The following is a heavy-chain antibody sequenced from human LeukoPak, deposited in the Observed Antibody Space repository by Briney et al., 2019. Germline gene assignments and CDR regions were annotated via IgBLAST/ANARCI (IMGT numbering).Heavy chain of an antibody. Sequence: GGSLRLSCAASGFTFSSYAMHWVRQAPGKGLEWVAVISYDGSNKYYADSVKGRFTISRDNAKNSLYLQMNSLRAEDTAVYYCASFGPNDAFDIWGQGTMVTVSS. CDR1: GFTFSSYA. J-gene: IGHJ3*02. D-gene: IGHD3-10*01. V-gene: IGHV3-30*04. CDR3: ASFGPNDAFDI. CDR2: ISYDGSNK.